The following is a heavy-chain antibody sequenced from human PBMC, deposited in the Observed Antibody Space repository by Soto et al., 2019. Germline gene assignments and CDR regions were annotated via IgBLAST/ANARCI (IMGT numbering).Heavy chain of an antibody. V-gene: IGHV1-69*13. CDR1: GGTFSSYA. Sequence: GASVKVSCKASGGTFSSYAISWVRRAPGQGLEWMGGIIPIFGTANYAQKFQGRVTITADESTSTAYMELSSLRSEDTAVYYCARGSYDSSGYLDFDYWGQGTLVTVSS. CDR3: ARGSYDSSGYLDFDY. D-gene: IGHD3-22*01. J-gene: IGHJ4*02. CDR2: IIPIFGTA.